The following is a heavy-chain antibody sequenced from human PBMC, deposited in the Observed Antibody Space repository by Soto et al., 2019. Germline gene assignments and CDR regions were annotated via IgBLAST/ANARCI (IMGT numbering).Heavy chain of an antibody. CDR3: ATPIFDY. CDR1: GFTVSSYG. Sequence: LRLSCASSGFTVSSYGMHWVRQAPGKWLEWVAFISYYGSNKYYADSVKGRFTISRDNSKNTLYLQMNSLRAEDTAVYYCATPIFDYWGQGTLVTVFS. V-gene: IGHV3-30*03. CDR2: ISYYGSNK. J-gene: IGHJ4*02.